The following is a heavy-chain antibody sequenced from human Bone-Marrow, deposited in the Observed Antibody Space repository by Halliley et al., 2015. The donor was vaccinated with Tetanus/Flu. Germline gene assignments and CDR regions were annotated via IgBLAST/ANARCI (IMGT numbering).Heavy chain of an antibody. D-gene: IGHD1-26*01. CDR3: ARKEWELLGYAFDI. Sequence: IWSIPPSGNTHSNPPLKSRVTISVDTSKNHFSLRLSSVIAADTAVYYCARKEWELLGYAFDIWGQGTMVSVSS. CDR2: IPPSGNT. V-gene: IGHV4-59*01. J-gene: IGHJ3*02.